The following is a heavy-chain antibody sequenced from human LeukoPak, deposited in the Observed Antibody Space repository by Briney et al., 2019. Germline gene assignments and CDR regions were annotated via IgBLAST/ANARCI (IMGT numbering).Heavy chain of an antibody. CDR2: ISGSGGST. Sequence: GGSLRLSCAASGFTFSSYAMSWVRQAPGKGLEWVSAISGSGGSTYYADSVKGRLTISRDNSKNTLYLQMNSLRAEDTAVYYCAKQGCGGGSCYFDYWGQGTLVTVSS. CDR1: GFTFSSYA. V-gene: IGHV3-23*01. D-gene: IGHD2-15*01. J-gene: IGHJ4*02. CDR3: AKQGCGGGSCYFDY.